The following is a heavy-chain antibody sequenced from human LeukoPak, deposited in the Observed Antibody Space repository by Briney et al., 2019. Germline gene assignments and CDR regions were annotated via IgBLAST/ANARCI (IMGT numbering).Heavy chain of an antibody. V-gene: IGHV4-30-4*08. CDR3: ARGGYGSGSS. Sequence: SETLSLTCAVYGGFFSGYYWSWIRQPPGKGLEWIGYIYYSGSTYYNPSLKSRVTISVDTSKNQFSLKLSSVTAADTAVYYCARGGYGSGSSWGQGTLVTVSS. CDR1: GGFFSGYY. J-gene: IGHJ5*02. CDR2: IYYSGST. D-gene: IGHD3-10*01.